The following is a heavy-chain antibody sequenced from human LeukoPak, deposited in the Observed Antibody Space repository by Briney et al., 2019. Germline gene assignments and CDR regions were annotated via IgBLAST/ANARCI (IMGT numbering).Heavy chain of an antibody. V-gene: IGHV3-30*18. CDR3: AKGPSSQTPNDAFDI. J-gene: IGHJ3*02. D-gene: IGHD6-13*01. CDR2: ISYDGSNK. Sequence: GGSLRLSCAASGFTLSSYGMHWVRQAPGKGLEWVAVISYDGSNKYYADSVKGRFTISRDNSKNTLYLQMNSLRAEDTAVYYCAKGPSSQTPNDAFDIWGQGTMVTVSS. CDR1: GFTLSSYG.